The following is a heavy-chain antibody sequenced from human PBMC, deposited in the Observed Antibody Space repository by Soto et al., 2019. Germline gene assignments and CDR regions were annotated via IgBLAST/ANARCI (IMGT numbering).Heavy chain of an antibody. CDR2: IYWDDDR. CDR1: GFSPSTSGVG. V-gene: IGHV2-5*02. CDR3: AHKGPSQLLDRGFDP. Sequence: QITLKESGLTLVKPPKPLPLTCTFSGFSPSTSGVGVGWIRQPPGKALEWLALIYWDDDRRYSPSLKSRLTITKDTSKNQVVLTMTNMDPVDTATYYCAHKGPSQLLDRGFDPWGQGTLVTVSS. D-gene: IGHD2-2*01. J-gene: IGHJ5*02.